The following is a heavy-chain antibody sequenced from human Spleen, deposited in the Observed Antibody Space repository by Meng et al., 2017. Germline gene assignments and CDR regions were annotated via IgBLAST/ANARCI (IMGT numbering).Heavy chain of an antibody. D-gene: IGHD6-13*01. Sequence: QVQLGQLGAEVKQPGASVKVSCKPPGYNFPDYYIHWVRRAPGQGLEWMGRINPKSGDTHYAQKFQARVTMTGDTSISTAYMELSGLRSDDTAMYYCARDEDISAAGKLFGDYWGQGTLVTVSS. CDR1: GYNFPDYY. J-gene: IGHJ4*02. CDR2: INPKSGDT. CDR3: ARDEDISAAGKLFGDY. V-gene: IGHV1-2*06.